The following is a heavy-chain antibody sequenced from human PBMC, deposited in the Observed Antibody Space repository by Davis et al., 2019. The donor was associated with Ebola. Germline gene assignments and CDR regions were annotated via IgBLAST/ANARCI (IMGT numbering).Heavy chain of an antibody. CDR1: GYTFTSYG. D-gene: IGHD3-16*01. V-gene: IGHV1-18*01. Sequence: AASVKVSCKASGYTFTSYGISWVRQAPGQGLEWMGWISAYNGNTNYAQKLQGRVTITADESTSTAYMELSSLRSEDTAVYYCATDRLQGGDMLYYYYGMDVWGQGTTVTVSS. J-gene: IGHJ6*02. CDR3: ATDRLQGGDMLYYYYGMDV. CDR2: ISAYNGNT.